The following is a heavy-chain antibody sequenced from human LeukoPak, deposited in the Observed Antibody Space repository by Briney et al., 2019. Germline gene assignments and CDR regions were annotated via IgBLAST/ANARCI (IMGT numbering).Heavy chain of an antibody. V-gene: IGHV4-38-2*02. D-gene: IGHD1-26*01. Sequence: KPSETLSLTCTVSGYSISSGYYWGWIRQPPGKGLEWIGSVYHSGSTYYNPSLKSRVTISVDTSRNQFSLKLSSVTAADTAVYYCARVISGSSTYFDYWGQGTLVTVSS. CDR1: GYSISSGYY. CDR3: ARVISGSSTYFDY. J-gene: IGHJ4*02. CDR2: VYHSGST.